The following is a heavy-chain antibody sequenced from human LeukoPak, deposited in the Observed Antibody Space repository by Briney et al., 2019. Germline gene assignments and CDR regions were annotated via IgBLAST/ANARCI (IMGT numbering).Heavy chain of an antibody. CDR2: TYYRSNWYN. J-gene: IGHJ3*01. V-gene: IGHV6-1*01. D-gene: IGHD1-1*01. CDR1: GETVSSNSAA. Sequence: SQTLSLTCAISGETVSSNSAAWNWLRQSPSRRLEWLGRTYYRSNWYNNYAVSVRGRITISPDTSKNQLSLQLTSVTPEDTAVYYCARDVQLGLDALDFWGQGTLVTVSS. CDR3: ARDVQLGLDALDF.